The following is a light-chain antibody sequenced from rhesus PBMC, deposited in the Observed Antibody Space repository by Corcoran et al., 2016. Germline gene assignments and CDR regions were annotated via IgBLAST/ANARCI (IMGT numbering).Light chain of an antibody. V-gene: IGKV1-38*01. Sequence: DIQLTQSPSSLSASVGDRVTITCRASQGISSYLACYQQKPGKAPKLLIYVATNLQSGVPSRFSCRGSVTEFTLTISSLQPEAFAVCYCQQRDSYPLTFGGGTKVELK. CDR3: QQRDSYPLT. CDR2: VAT. CDR1: QGISSY. J-gene: IGKJ4*01.